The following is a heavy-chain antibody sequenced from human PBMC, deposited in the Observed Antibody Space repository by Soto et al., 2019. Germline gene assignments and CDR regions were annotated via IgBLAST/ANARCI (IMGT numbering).Heavy chain of an antibody. CDR2: IYASGST. CDR3: ARGGMVIIPTATAFDY. D-gene: IGHD2-2*01. J-gene: IGHJ4*02. CDR1: GGSISTYY. V-gene: IGHV4-4*07. Sequence: LSLTCTVSGGSISTYYWSWIRQPAGKGLEWIGRIYASGSTNYNPSLKSRVTMSVATSKNQFSLKLSSVTAADTAVYYCARGGMVIIPTATAFDYWGQGTLVTVSS.